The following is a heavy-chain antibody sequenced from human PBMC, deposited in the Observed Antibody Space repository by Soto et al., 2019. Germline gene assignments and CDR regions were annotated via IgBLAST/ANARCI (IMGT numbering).Heavy chain of an antibody. Sequence: QVQLVQSGAEVKKPGASVKVSCRASGYTFTNYGISWVRQAPGQGLEWMGWISGYNGNTNYAQKLPGRVTLTTDISTSTAFLELRSLRSDDTAVYSCARDWPLYSGHEFYFDYWGQGTQVTVSS. V-gene: IGHV1-18*01. CDR1: GYTFTNYG. D-gene: IGHD5-12*01. CDR3: ARDWPLYSGHEFYFDY. CDR2: ISGYNGNT. J-gene: IGHJ4*02.